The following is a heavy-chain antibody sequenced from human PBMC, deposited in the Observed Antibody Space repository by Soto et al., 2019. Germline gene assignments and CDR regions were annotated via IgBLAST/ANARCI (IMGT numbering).Heavy chain of an antibody. CDR2: INPNTGAS. Sequence: QVQLVQSGAEVKKPGASVKVSCKASGYTFTDYYLHWVRQAPGQGLEWMGVINPNTGASNSAQSFQGSVTMTRDTAIVTAYMELSRLTSDDTAVYFWVRVVAGYDCWGQGTLVTVSS. D-gene: IGHD6-19*01. J-gene: IGHJ4*02. V-gene: IGHV1-2*02. CDR3: VRVVAGYDC. CDR1: GYTFTDYY.